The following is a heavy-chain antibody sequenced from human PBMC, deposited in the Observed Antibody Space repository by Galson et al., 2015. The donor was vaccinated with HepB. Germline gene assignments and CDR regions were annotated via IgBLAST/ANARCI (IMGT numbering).Heavy chain of an antibody. Sequence: SLRLSCAASGFTFSSYAMHWVRQAPGKGLEWVAVISYDGSNKYYADSVKGRFTISRDNSKNTLYLQMNSLRAEDTAVYYCARPLDRYSYARGGFDYWGQGTLVTVSS. CDR2: ISYDGSNK. CDR1: GFTFSSYA. V-gene: IGHV3-30-3*01. CDR3: ARPLDRYSYARGGFDY. J-gene: IGHJ4*02. D-gene: IGHD5-18*01.